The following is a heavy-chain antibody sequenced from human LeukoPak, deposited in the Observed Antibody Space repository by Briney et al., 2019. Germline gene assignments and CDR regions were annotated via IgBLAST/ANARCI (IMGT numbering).Heavy chain of an antibody. CDR1: GFIFRNFA. Sequence: GGSLRLSCATSGFIFRNFAMSWARQAPGKGLEWVSSISGADGDNIYYADSVKGRFTISRDNSKSTLYLQMNSLSAEDTAVYFCAKMKGLYYYDSAGYSDNWGQGTLVTVSS. CDR2: ISGADGDNI. D-gene: IGHD3-22*01. J-gene: IGHJ4*02. V-gene: IGHV3-23*01. CDR3: AKMKGLYYYDSAGYSDN.